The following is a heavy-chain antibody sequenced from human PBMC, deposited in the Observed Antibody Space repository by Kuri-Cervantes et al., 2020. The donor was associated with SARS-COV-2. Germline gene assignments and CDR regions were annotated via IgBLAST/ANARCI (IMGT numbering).Heavy chain of an antibody. J-gene: IGHJ4*02. CDR2: ISYDGSNK. D-gene: IGHD2/OR15-2a*01. CDR3: ARDRGIVETFGY. V-gene: IGHV3-30-3*01. Sequence: GESLKISCAASGFTFSSYAMHWVRQAPGKGLEWVAVISYDGSNKYYADSVKGRFTISRDNSKNTLYLQMNSLRAEDTAVYYCARDRGIVETFGYWGQGTRVTVYS. CDR1: GFTFSSYA.